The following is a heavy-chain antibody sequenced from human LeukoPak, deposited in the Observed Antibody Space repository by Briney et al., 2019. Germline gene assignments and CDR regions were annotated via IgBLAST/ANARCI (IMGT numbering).Heavy chain of an antibody. Sequence: VASVKVSCKASGGTFSSYAISWVRQAPGQGLEWMGRIIPILGTANYAQKFQGRVTITADKSTSTAYMELSSLRSEDTAVYYCARDLYDYVWGSYRPIGAFDIWGQGTMVTVSS. CDR1: GGTFSSYA. V-gene: IGHV1-69*04. J-gene: IGHJ3*02. D-gene: IGHD3-16*02. CDR2: IIPILGTA. CDR3: ARDLYDYVWGSYRPIGAFDI.